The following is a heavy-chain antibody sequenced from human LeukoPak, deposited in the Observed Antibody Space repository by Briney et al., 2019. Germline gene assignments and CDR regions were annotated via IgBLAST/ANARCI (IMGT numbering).Heavy chain of an antibody. J-gene: IGHJ5*02. D-gene: IGHD2-21*02. Sequence: PSETLSLTCSVSGGSISTYYGTWIRLSAGKGVEWIGRIHTSGSTNYNPSLKSRVTISVDTSKNQFSLKLSSVTAADTVVYYCASGGGRQAYCGGDCYPHWFDPWGQGTLVTVSS. CDR2: IHTSGST. V-gene: IGHV4-4*07. CDR3: ASGGGRQAYCGGDCYPHWFDP. CDR1: GGSISTYY.